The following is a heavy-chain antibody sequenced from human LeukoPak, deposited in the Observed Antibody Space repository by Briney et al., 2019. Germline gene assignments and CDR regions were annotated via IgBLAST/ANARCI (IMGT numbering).Heavy chain of an antibody. CDR2: IWYDGHNK. CDR1: GFSFSKYG. D-gene: IGHD2-21*01. CDR3: AREWGLIAVAGGPGY. Sequence: GGSLRLSCVASGFSFSKYGMHWVRQAPGKGRQGLAIIWYDGHNKYYADSVKGRFTISRDNYKNTLFLEMNDLKAEDTVVYYCAREWGLIAVAGGPGYWGQGTLVTVSS. J-gene: IGHJ4*02. V-gene: IGHV3-33*01.